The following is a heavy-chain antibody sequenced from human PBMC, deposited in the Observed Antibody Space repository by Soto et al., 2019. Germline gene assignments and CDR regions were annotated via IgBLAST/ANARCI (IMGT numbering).Heavy chain of an antibody. V-gene: IGHV3-23*01. D-gene: IGHD3-10*01. Sequence: GGSLRLSCAASGLTFRSTAMSWVRQAPGKGLEWVSSIRGDGGDTSYADSVKGRFTMSRDKSKSMLYLQMSSLRAEDTAVYYCAKLVKSDYDYWGQGNMVTVSS. CDR1: GLTFRSTA. CDR3: AKLVKSDYDY. CDR2: IRGDGGDT. J-gene: IGHJ4*02.